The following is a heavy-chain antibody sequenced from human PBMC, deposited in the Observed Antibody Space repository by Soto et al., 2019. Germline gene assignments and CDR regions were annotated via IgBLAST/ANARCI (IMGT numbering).Heavy chain of an antibody. Sequence: SETLSLTCTVSGGSISSSSYYWGWIRQPPGKGLEWIGSIYYSGSTYYNPSLKSRVTISVDTSKNQFSPKLSSVTAADTAVYYCARHINTYYYGSGVDYWGQGTLVTVSS. CDR3: ARHINTYYYGSGVDY. V-gene: IGHV4-39*01. J-gene: IGHJ4*02. CDR1: GGSISSSSYY. D-gene: IGHD3-10*01. CDR2: IYYSGST.